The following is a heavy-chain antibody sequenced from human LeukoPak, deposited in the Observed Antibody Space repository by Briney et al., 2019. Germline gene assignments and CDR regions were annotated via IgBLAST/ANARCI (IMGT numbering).Heavy chain of an antibody. Sequence: ASVKVSCKASGYTFTGYYMHWVRQAPGQGLEWMGWINPNSGGTNYAQKFQGRVTMTEDTSTDTAYMELSSLRSEDTAVYYCATDRDTMVQGVITAFDIWGQGTMVTVSS. CDR2: INPNSGGT. J-gene: IGHJ3*02. V-gene: IGHV1-2*02. CDR3: ATDRDTMVQGVITAFDI. CDR1: GYTFTGYY. D-gene: IGHD3-10*01.